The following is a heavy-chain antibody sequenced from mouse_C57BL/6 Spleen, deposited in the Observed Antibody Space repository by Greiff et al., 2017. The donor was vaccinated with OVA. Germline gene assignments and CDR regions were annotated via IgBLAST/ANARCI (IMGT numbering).Heavy chain of an antibody. Sequence: EVKLVESGPELVKPGDSVKISCKASGYSFTGYFMNWVMQSHGKSLEWIGRINPYNGDTFYNQKFKGKATLTVDKSSSTAHMELRSLTSEDSAVYYCAREAVLWPFDYWGQGTTLTVSS. CDR3: AREAVLWPFDY. V-gene: IGHV1-20*01. J-gene: IGHJ2*01. CDR1: GYSFTGYF. D-gene: IGHD1-1*02. CDR2: INPYNGDT.